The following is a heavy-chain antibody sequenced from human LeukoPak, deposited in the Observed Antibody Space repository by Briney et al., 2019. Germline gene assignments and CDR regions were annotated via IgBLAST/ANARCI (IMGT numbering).Heavy chain of an antibody. V-gene: IGHV4-59*01. CDR1: GGSISGYY. D-gene: IGHD3-22*01. J-gene: IGHJ4*02. Sequence: SGTLSLTCTVSGGSISGYYWSWIRQPPGKGLEWIGYVYYSGITSYNPSLKSRVTISVDTSKNQFSLNVSSVTAAHTAVYYCARDYDSSGYYWSWGQGALGTVSS. CDR2: VYYSGIT. CDR3: ARDYDSSGYYWS.